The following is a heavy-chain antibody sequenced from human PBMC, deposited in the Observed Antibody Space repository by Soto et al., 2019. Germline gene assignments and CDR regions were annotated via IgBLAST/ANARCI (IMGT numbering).Heavy chain of an antibody. Sequence: GASVKVSCKTSGYTFSTHGISWVRQAPGQGLEWMGWISGYNGYTSYAQKFQDRATMTTDTSTSTAYMELRSLRSDDTAVYYCARIPPQWLAEEFDYWGQGTLVTVSS. J-gene: IGHJ4*02. CDR2: ISGYNGYT. V-gene: IGHV1-18*01. CDR1: GYTFSTHG. CDR3: ARIPPQWLAEEFDY. D-gene: IGHD6-19*01.